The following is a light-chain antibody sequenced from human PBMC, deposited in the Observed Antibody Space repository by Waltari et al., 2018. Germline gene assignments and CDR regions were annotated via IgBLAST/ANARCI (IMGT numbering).Light chain of an antibody. J-gene: IGLJ3*02. Sequence: SSELTQDPVVSVDLGQTVSFTCRGDSLRKYYATWYQQKPGQAPTLVIFAKNRRPSRIPDRCSGSSSGITASWTIAGAQAEDEADYYCPSRNSSLNPLRLFGGGTKLTVL. CDR1: SLRKYY. V-gene: IGLV3-19*01. CDR2: AKN. CDR3: PSRNSSLNPLRL.